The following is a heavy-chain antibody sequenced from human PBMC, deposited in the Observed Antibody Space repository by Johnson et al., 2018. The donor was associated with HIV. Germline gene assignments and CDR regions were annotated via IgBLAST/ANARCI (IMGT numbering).Heavy chain of an antibody. CDR3: ASSPMRYSSSAYAFDI. V-gene: IGHV3-9*01. CDR2: ISWNSGSI. J-gene: IGHJ3*02. CDR1: GFPFSTYA. Sequence: VQLVESGGGVVQPGRSLRLSCAASGFPFSTYAMNWVRQSPGKGLEWVSGISWNSGSIGYADSVKGRFPISRDNAKHSLYLQMNSLRAEDTALYYCASSPMRYSSSAYAFDIWGQGTMVTVSS. D-gene: IGHD6-6*01.